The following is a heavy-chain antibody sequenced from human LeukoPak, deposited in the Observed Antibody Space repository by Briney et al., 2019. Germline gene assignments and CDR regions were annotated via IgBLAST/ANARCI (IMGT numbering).Heavy chain of an antibody. J-gene: IGHJ4*02. CDR1: GGSISSYY. CDR2: IYYSGST. Sequence: SETLSLTCTVSGGSISSYYWSWIRQPPGKGLEWIGYIYYSGSTNYNPSLKSRVTISVDTSKNQFSLKLSSVTAADTAVYYCARHEEYYYGSGSLGAFDYWGQGTLVTVSS. CDR3: ARHEEYYYGSGSLGAFDY. V-gene: IGHV4-59*08. D-gene: IGHD3-10*01.